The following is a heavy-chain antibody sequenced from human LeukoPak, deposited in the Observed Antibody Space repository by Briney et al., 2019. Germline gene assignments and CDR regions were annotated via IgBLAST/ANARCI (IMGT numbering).Heavy chain of an antibody. J-gene: IGHJ4*02. Sequence: GGTLRLSCAASGFTFSSYGMSWVRQAPGKGLEWVSAISGSGGSTYYADSVKGRFTISRDNSKNTLYLQMNSLKTEDTAVYYCTTQWPGDYWGQGTLVTVSS. CDR2: ISGSGGST. CDR3: TTQWPGDY. CDR1: GFTFSSYG. V-gene: IGHV3-23*01. D-gene: IGHD6-19*01.